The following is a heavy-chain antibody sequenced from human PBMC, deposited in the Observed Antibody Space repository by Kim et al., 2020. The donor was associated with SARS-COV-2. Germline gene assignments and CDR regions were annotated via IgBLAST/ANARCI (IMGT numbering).Heavy chain of an antibody. Sequence: ASVKVSCKASGYTFTSYYMHWVRQAPGQGLEWMGIINPSGGSTSYAQKFQGRVTMTRDTSTSTVYMELSSLRSEDTAVYYCASITMIVVVPGYFDLWGRGTLVTVSS. V-gene: IGHV1-46*01. J-gene: IGHJ2*01. CDR1: GYTFTSYY. CDR2: INPSGGST. D-gene: IGHD3-22*01. CDR3: ASITMIVVVPGYFDL.